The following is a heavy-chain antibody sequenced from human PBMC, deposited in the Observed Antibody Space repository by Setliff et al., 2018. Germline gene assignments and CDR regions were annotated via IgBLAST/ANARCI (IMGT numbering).Heavy chain of an antibody. CDR1: GGTFSSYA. D-gene: IGHD2-2*01. J-gene: IGHJ2*01. V-gene: IGHV1-69*10. Sequence: ASVKVSCKASGGTFSSYAISWVRQAPGQGLEWMGGIIPILGIANYAQKFQGRVTITTDESTSTAYMELSSLRSEDTAVYYCARGSQHDIVVVPAASWYFDLWGRGTLVTVSS. CDR3: ARGSQHDIVVVPAASWYFDL. CDR2: IIPILGIA.